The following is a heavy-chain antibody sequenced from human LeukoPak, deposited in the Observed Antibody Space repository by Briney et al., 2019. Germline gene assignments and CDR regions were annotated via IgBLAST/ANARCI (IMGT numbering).Heavy chain of an antibody. D-gene: IGHD3-10*01. CDR1: GFTFSSYS. Sequence: GGSLRLSCAASGFTFSSYSMHWVRQAPGKGLEWVAFIRYDGSNKYYADSVKGRFTISRDNSKNTLYLQMNSLRAEDTAVYYCAKDGALLWFGELYHFDYWGQGTLVTVSS. J-gene: IGHJ4*02. CDR3: AKDGALLWFGELYHFDY. V-gene: IGHV3-30*02. CDR2: IRYDGSNK.